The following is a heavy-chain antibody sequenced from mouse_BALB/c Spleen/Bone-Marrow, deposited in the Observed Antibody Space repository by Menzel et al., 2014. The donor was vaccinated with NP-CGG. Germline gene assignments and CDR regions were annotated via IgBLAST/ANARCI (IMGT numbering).Heavy chain of an antibody. V-gene: IGHV1-4*02. D-gene: IGHD1-1*01. CDR1: GYTFSSYT. J-gene: IGHJ2*01. Sequence: QVQLQQSAAELARPGASVKMSCKASGYTFSSYTMHWVKQRPGQDLEWVGFINPSSDYTEYNQKFKDKTTLTADKSSNTAYVQLSSLTSEDSAVYYCAKPTVVAHFDYWGQGTTLTVSS. CDR3: AKPTVVAHFDY. CDR2: INPSSDYT.